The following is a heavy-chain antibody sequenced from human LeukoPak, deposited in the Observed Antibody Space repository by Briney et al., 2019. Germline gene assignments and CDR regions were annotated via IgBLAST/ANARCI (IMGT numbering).Heavy chain of an antibody. CDR1: GFTISNYN. Sequence: GGSLRLSCAASGFTISNYNMNWVRQAPGKGLEWVSSISSSSIDIYYADSVKGRFTISRDNAKNSLYLQMNSLRVEDRAVYYCARPGECTSTSCYYYYYYAMDVWGQGTTVTVSS. CDR3: ARPGECTSTSCYYYYYYAMDV. J-gene: IGHJ6*02. D-gene: IGHD2-2*01. CDR2: ISSSSIDI. V-gene: IGHV3-21*01.